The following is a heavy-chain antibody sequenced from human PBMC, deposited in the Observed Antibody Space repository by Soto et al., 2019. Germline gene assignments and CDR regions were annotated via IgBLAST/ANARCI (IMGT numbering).Heavy chain of an antibody. CDR1: GFPFTSYG. V-gene: IGHV3-30*03. CDR3: VGGQYYFDY. Sequence: QVQLVESGGGVVQPGRSLRLSCAASGFPFTSYGMHWVRGGRDKGLEWVAIISYDGSDKYYADSVKGRFTISRDNSKNTLYLQMNSLRPEDTALYYCVGGQYYFDYRGQGTLVIVSS. CDR2: ISYDGSDK. J-gene: IGHJ4*02. D-gene: IGHD3-10*01.